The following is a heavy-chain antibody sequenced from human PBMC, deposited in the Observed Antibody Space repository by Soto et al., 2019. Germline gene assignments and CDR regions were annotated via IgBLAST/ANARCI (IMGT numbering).Heavy chain of an antibody. CDR1: GYTFTSYA. J-gene: IGHJ5*02. CDR3: ARDTGYSYGNT. Sequence: ASVKVSCKASGYTFTSYAMQWVRQAPGQRLEWMGWINAGNGNTKYSQKFQGRVTITRDTSASTAYMELSSLRSEDTAVYYCARDTGYSYGNTWGQRTLVPVSS. D-gene: IGHD5-18*01. V-gene: IGHV1-3*01. CDR2: INAGNGNT.